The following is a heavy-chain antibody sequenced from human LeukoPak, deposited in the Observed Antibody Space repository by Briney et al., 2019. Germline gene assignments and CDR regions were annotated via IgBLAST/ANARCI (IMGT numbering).Heavy chain of an antibody. D-gene: IGHD3-3*01. CDR2: ISGSGGST. CDR3: AKVPYDFWSGYYISFDY. CDR1: GFTFSSYA. V-gene: IGHV3-23*01. J-gene: IGHJ4*02. Sequence: GGFLRLSCAASGFTFSSYAMSWVRQAPGKGLEWVSAISGSGGSTYYADSVKGRFTISRDNSKNTLYLQMDSLRAEDTAVYYCAKVPYDFWSGYYISFDYWGQGTLVTVSS.